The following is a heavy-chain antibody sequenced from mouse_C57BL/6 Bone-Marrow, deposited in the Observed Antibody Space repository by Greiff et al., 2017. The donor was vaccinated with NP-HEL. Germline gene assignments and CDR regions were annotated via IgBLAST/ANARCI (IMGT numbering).Heavy chain of an antibody. J-gene: IGHJ1*03. V-gene: IGHV6-3*01. CDR1: GFTFSNYW. Sequence: KVEESGGGLVQPGGSMKLSCVASGFTFSNYWMNWVRQSPEKGLEWVAQIRLKSDNYATHYAESVKGRFNISRDDSKSSVYLQMNNLRAEDTGIYYCTPTTSYWYFDVWGTGTTVTVSS. D-gene: IGHD2-1*01. CDR3: TPTTSYWYFDV. CDR2: IRLKSDNYAT.